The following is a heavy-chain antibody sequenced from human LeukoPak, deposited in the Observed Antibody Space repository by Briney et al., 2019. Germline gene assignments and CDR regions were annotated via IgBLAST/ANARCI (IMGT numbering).Heavy chain of an antibody. CDR2: ISGSGGST. CDR3: AKRGKGYSIDY. Sequence: GGSLRLSCAASGFAFSSYAMSWVRQAPGKWLEWVSAISGSGGSTYYADSVKGRFTISRDNSKNTLYLQMNSLRAEDTAVYYCAKRGKGYSIDYWGQGTLVTVSS. J-gene: IGHJ4*02. D-gene: IGHD1-26*01. V-gene: IGHV3-23*01. CDR1: GFAFSSYA.